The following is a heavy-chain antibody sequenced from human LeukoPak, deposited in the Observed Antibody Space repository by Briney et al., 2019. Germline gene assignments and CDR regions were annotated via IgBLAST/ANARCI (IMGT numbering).Heavy chain of an antibody. CDR2: IIPIFGTA. CDR1: GGTFSSYA. CDR3: ARDNTREYTVRGYSYGWFLTTVCLDY. Sequence: GASVKVSCKASGGTFSSYAISWVRQAPGQGLEWMGGIIPIFGTANYAQKFQGRVTITADESTSTAYMELSSLRSEDTAVYYCARDNTREYTVRGYSYGWFLTTVCLDYWGQGTLVTVSS. J-gene: IGHJ4*02. V-gene: IGHV1-69*13. D-gene: IGHD5-18*01.